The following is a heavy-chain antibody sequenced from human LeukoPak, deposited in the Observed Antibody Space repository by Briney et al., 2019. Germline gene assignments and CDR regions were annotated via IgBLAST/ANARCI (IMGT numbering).Heavy chain of an antibody. CDR3: AREGGDIVVVPAAGFDY. J-gene: IGHJ4*02. CDR1: VYTFTGYY. D-gene: IGHD2-2*01. Sequence: ASLKVSCKASVYTFTGYYMHWVRQAPGQGLEWMGWINPNSGGTNYAQKFQGRVTMTRDTSISTAYMELSRLRSDDTAVYYCAREGGDIVVVPAAGFDYWGPGTLVTVSS. CDR2: INPNSGGT. V-gene: IGHV1-2*02.